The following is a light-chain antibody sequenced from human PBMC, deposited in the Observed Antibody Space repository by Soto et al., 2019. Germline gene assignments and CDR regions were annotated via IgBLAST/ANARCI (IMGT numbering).Light chain of an antibody. J-gene: IGKJ5*01. CDR1: QSIGSN. CDR3: QQYNNWPIT. Sequence: EIVMTQSPATLSVNPGERATLSCRVSQSIGSNLAWYQQKPGQSPRLLIYGASTRATGLPARFSGSGSGTEFTLTISSLQSEDFALYYCQQYNNWPITFGQGTRLEI. V-gene: IGKV3-15*01. CDR2: GAS.